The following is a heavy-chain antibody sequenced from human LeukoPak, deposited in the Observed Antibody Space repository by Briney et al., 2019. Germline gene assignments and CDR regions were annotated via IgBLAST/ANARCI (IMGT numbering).Heavy chain of an antibody. J-gene: IGHJ4*02. V-gene: IGHV3-48*01. D-gene: IGHD3-10*01. CDR3: ARDDYGSGSYLYYFDY. Sequence: PGGSLRLSCAASGFTFSSYSMNWVRQAPGKGLEWVSYISISSSTIYYAGSVKGRFTISRDNAKNSLYLQMNSLRAEDTAVYYCARDDYGSGSYLYYFDYWGQGTLVTVSS. CDR1: GFTFSSYS. CDR2: ISISSSTI.